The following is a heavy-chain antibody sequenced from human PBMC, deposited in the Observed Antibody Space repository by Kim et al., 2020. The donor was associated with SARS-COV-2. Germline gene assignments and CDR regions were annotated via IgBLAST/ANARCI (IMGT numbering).Heavy chain of an antibody. CDR3: ARHGGFECSGFYHDY. CDR2: INYSGTT. J-gene: IGHJ4*02. Sequence: SETLSLTCTVSGGSVSGHYWSWIRQSPRKRLEWIGYINYSGTTKYTPSLQSRVTISVATSENQFSLQLRSVTAADTTVYYCARHGGFECSGFYHDYWGQ. D-gene: IGHD6-25*01. V-gene: IGHV4-59*08. CDR1: GGSVSGHY.